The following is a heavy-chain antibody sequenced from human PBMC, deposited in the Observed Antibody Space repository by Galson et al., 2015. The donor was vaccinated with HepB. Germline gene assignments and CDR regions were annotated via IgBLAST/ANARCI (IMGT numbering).Heavy chain of an antibody. CDR3: ARSASLDY. J-gene: IGHJ4*02. CDR1: GFTFSASW. Sequence: SLRLSCAASGFTFSASWMYWVRQAPGKGLVCVSRSNSDGTSTVYADFVKGRFTISRDNAKNTLYLQMNSLRAEDTAVYYCARSASLDYWGQGTLVTVSS. V-gene: IGHV3-74*01. CDR2: SNSDGTST.